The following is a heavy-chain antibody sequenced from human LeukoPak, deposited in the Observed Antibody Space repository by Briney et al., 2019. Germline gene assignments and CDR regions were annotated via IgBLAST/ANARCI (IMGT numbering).Heavy chain of an antibody. CDR1: GYTFTDYY. V-gene: IGHV1-2*02. D-gene: IGHD1-26*01. CDR3: ATELGATYDNYYHGMDV. CDR2: INPNSGGT. J-gene: IGHJ6*02. Sequence: ASVKVSCKASGYTFTDYYMHWVRQAPGQGPEWMGWINPNSGGTNYAQKFQDRVTMTRDTSISTAYMELSSLRSDDTAVYYCATELGATYDNYYHGMDVWGQGTTVTVSS.